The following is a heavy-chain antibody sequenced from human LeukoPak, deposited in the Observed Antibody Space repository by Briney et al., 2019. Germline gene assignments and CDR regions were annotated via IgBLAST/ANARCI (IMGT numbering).Heavy chain of an antibody. J-gene: IGHJ4*02. CDR1: GFTFSSYW. V-gene: IGHV3-7*01. CDR2: IKQDGSEK. Sequence: GGSLRLSCAASGFTFSSYWMSWVRQAPGKGLEWVANIKQDGSEKYYVDSVKGRFTISRDNAKNSLYLQMNSLGAEDTAVYYCARVYWNDHFDYWGQGTLVTVSS. CDR3: ARVYWNDHFDY. D-gene: IGHD1-1*01.